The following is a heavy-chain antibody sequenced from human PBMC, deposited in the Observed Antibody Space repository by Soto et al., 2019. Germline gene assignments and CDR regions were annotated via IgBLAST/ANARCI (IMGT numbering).Heavy chain of an antibody. D-gene: IGHD6-19*01. CDR2: ISSSSSTI. V-gene: IGHV3-48*01. J-gene: IGHJ1*01. Sequence: EVQLVESGGGLVQPGGSLRLSCAASGFIFSSYSMNWVRQAPGKGLEWVSYISSSSSTIYYADSVKGRFTISRDNAKNSLYLQMNSLRAEDTAVYYCARDRSLEGASIAVAGTAGPKYFQHRGQGTLVTVSS. CDR1: GFIFSSYS. CDR3: ARDRSLEGASIAVAGTAGPKYFQH.